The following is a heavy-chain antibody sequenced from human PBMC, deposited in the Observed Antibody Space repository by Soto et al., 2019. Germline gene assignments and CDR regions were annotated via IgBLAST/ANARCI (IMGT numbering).Heavy chain of an antibody. V-gene: IGHV3-64*01. Sequence: PGGSLRLSCAASGFTFRSYAMHWVRQAPGKGLEYVSAISSNGGSTYYANSVKGRFTISRDNSKNTLYLQMGSLRAEDMAVYYCAREPIVTIFGVVIISVLYYYYYMDVWGKGTTVTVSS. D-gene: IGHD3-3*01. CDR3: AREPIVTIFGVVIISVLYYYYYMDV. CDR1: GFTFRSYA. J-gene: IGHJ6*03. CDR2: ISSNGGST.